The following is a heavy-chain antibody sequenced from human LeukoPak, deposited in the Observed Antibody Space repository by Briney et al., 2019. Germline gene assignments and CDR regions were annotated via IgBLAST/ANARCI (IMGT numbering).Heavy chain of an antibody. D-gene: IGHD2/OR15-2a*01. J-gene: IGHJ3*02. CDR2: IYSGGST. Sequence: GGSLRLSCAVSGFTVSSNYMSWVRQAPGKGLEWVSVIYSGGSTYYTDSVKGRFTISRDNSKNTLYLQMNSLRAEDTAVYYCARGKYMRDAFDIWGQGTMVTVSS. CDR1: GFTVSSNY. CDR3: ARGKYMRDAFDI. V-gene: IGHV3-53*01.